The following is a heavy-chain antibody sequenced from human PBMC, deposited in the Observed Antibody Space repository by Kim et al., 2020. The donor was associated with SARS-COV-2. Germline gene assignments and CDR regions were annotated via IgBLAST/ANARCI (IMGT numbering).Heavy chain of an antibody. V-gene: IGHV3-49*03. D-gene: IGHD6-19*01. Sequence: GGSLRLSCTAPGFTFGDYAMSWFRQAPGKGLEWLGFIRSKAHGGTTEYAASVKGRFTISRDDSKSIAYLQMNSLKTEDTAVYYCTNIAVAGDYNYYYGMDVGGQGPTVTVSS. CDR2: IRSKAHGGTT. CDR3: TNIAVAGDYNYYYGMDV. J-gene: IGHJ6*02. CDR1: GFTFGDYA.